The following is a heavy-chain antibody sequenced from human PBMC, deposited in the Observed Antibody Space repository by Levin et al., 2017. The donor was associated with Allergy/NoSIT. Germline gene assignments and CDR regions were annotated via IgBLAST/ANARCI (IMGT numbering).Heavy chain of an antibody. Sequence: GESLKISCKASGYTFTSYYMHWVRQAPGQGLEWMGIINPSGGSTSYAQKFQGRVTMTRDTSTSTVYMELSSLRSEDTAVYYCAREWVGSENAFDIWGQGTMVTVSS. D-gene: IGHD1-26*01. CDR3: AREWVGSENAFDI. V-gene: IGHV1-46*01. CDR2: INPSGGST. CDR1: GYTFTSYY. J-gene: IGHJ3*02.